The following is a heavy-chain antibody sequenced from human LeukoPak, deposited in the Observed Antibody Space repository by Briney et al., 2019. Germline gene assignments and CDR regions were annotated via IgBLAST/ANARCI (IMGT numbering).Heavy chain of an antibody. J-gene: IGHJ4*02. V-gene: IGHV4-59*01. D-gene: IGHD3-9*01. CDR3: ARVRGDYDILTGYYSLKYYFDY. Sequence: SETPSLTCTVSGGSISSYYWSWIRQPPGKGLEWIGYIYYSGSTNYNPSLKSRVTISVDTSKNQFSLKLSSVAAADTAVYYCARVRGDYDILTGYYSLKYYFDYWGQGTLVTVSS. CDR2: IYYSGST. CDR1: GGSISSYY.